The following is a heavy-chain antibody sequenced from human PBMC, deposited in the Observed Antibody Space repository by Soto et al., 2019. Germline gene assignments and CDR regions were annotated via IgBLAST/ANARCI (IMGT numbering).Heavy chain of an antibody. CDR3: ATPHTYSSDASEYFQN. Sequence: SETLSLTCTVSGGSIRSNYYGVWIRQPPGKGLEWIGSVYYTGNTYYNPSLKSRITMSVDTSKNQFSLRLSSLTAADTAVYFCATPHTYSSDASEYFQNWGQGTLVTVSS. V-gene: IGHV4-39*01. J-gene: IGHJ1*01. D-gene: IGHD4-4*01. CDR2: VYYTGNT. CDR1: GGSIRSNYY.